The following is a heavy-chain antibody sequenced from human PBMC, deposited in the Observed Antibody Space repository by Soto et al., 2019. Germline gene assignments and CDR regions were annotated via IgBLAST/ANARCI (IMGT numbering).Heavy chain of an antibody. CDR3: ARMRVDSGYLFDY. D-gene: IGHD5-12*01. CDR1: GGSISSGGYY. V-gene: IGHV4-31*03. Sequence: PSETLSLTCTVSGGSISSGGYYWSWIRQHPGKGLEWIGYIYYSGSTYYNPSLKSRVTISVDTSKNQFSLKLSSVTAADTAVYYCARMRVDSGYLFDYWGQGTLVTVSS. CDR2: IYYSGST. J-gene: IGHJ4*02.